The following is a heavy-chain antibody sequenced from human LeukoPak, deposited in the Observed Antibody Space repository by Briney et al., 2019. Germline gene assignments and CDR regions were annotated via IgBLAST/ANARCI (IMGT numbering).Heavy chain of an antibody. D-gene: IGHD3-22*01. Sequence: PGGSLRLSCAASGFTFSSYAMSWVRQAPGKGLEWVSTISGSGGSTYYADSVKGRFTISRDNSKNTLYLQMHSLRAEDTAVYYCGGNGDDSLYYFDYWGQGTLVTVSS. J-gene: IGHJ4*02. CDR3: GGNGDDSLYYFDY. CDR1: GFTFSSYA. CDR2: ISGSGGST. V-gene: IGHV3-23*01.